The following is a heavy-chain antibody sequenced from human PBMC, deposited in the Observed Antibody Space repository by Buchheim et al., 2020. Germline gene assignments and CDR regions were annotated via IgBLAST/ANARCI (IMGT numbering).Heavy chain of an antibody. J-gene: IGHJ3*02. Sequence: QVQLQQWGAGLLKPSETLSLTCAVYGGSFSGYYWSWIRQPPGKGLEWIGEINHSGSTNYNPSLKSRDTISVDTSKNQFSLKLSSVTAADTAVYYCARAIVLVVYARRGAFDIWGQET. CDR2: INHSGST. CDR1: GGSFSGYY. CDR3: ARAIVLVVYARRGAFDI. D-gene: IGHD2-8*01. V-gene: IGHV4-34*01.